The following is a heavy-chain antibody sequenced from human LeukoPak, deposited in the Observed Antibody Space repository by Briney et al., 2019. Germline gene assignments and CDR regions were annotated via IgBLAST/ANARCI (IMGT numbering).Heavy chain of an antibody. D-gene: IGHD4-17*01. V-gene: IGHV3-30*18. CDR1: GFTFSSYG. CDR3: AKDADYGENGYFDY. J-gene: IGHJ4*02. CDR2: ISYDGSNK. Sequence: GGSLRLSCAASGFTFSSYGMHWARQAPGKGLEWVAVISYDGSNKYYADSVKGRFTISRDNSKNTLYLQMNSLRAEDTAVYYCAKDADYGENGYFDYWGQGTLVTVSS.